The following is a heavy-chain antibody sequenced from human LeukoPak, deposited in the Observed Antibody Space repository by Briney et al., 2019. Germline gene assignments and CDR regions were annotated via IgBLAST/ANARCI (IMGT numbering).Heavy chain of an antibody. Sequence: SVKVSCKASGGTFSSYAISWVRQAPGQGLEWMGRIIPILGIANYAQKFQGRVTITADKSTSTAYMELSSLRSEDTAVYYCARETGARIFGYFDYWGQGTLVTVSS. D-gene: IGHD3-10*02. V-gene: IGHV1-69*04. CDR2: IIPILGIA. CDR3: ARETGARIFGYFDY. CDR1: GGTFSSYA. J-gene: IGHJ4*02.